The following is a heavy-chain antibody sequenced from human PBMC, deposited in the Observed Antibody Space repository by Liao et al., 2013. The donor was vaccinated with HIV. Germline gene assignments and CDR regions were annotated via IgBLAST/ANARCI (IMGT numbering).Heavy chain of an antibody. Sequence: QVQLQESGPGLVKPSETLSLTCTVSGGSISSYYWSWIRQPAGKGLEWLGRIYTSGSTNYNPSLKSRVTMSVDTSKNQFSLKLSSVTAADTAVYYCARDRSDYVWGSYGYYYMDVWGKGTTVIVSS. J-gene: IGHJ6*03. V-gene: IGHV4-4*07. CDR1: GGSISSYY. CDR2: IYTSGST. D-gene: IGHD3-16*01. CDR3: ARDRSDYVWGSYGYYYMDV.